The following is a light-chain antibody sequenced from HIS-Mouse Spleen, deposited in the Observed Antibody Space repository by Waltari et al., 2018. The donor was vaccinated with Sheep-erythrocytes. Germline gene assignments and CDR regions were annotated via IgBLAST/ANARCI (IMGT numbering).Light chain of an antibody. J-gene: IGLJ2*01. V-gene: IGLV2-11*01. CDR3: GSSAGSYTFVV. CDR2: DVS. CDR1: SSAAGRYIY. Sequence: QPALTQPRSLAGPPRQPVAIPFTGTSSAAGRYIYVSRYQQHPEKAPKLMIYDVSKRPSGVPDRFSGSKSGNTASLTISGLQAEDEADYYCGSSAGSYTFVVFGGGTKLTVL.